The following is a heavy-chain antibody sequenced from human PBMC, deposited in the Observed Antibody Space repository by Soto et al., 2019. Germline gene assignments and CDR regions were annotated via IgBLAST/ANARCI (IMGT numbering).Heavy chain of an antibody. CDR2: ISAYNCNT. J-gene: IGHJ6*02. V-gene: IGHV1-18*01. CDR3: ARVYPPSYGMDV. Sequence: ASVKVTCKASGYTFTSYGISWVPQAPGQGLEWMGWISAYNCNTNYAQKLQGRVTMTTDTSTSTAYMELRSLRSDDTAVYYCARVYPPSYGMDVWGQGTTLTVSS. CDR1: GYTFTSYG.